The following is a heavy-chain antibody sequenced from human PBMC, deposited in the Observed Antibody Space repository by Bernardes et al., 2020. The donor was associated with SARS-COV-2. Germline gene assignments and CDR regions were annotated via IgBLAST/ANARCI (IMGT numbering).Heavy chain of an antibody. V-gene: IGHV3-53*01. CDR2: IYNNGNT. CDR1: GFTVSDNY. CDR3: SKDRGPRFGEALEGVDY. Sequence: GGSLRLSCAVSGFTVSDNYMSWVRQAPGKGLEWVSVIYNNGNTYYADSVKGRFTIYRDNSKNTLFLQMNSLRAEDTAVYYCSKDRGPRFGEALEGVDYWGQGTLVTVSS. D-gene: IGHD3-10*01. J-gene: IGHJ4*02.